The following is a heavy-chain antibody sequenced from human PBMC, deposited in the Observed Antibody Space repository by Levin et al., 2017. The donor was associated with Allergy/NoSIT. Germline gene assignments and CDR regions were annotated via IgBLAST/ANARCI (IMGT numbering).Heavy chain of an antibody. Sequence: GGSLRLSCGTSGFTFSNYGLHWVRQAPGKGLEWVTVIWYDGSNKYYVDSVKGRFTISRDSSKSTVYLQMNNLRAEDTAVYYCARDDCNGGPCLAYWGQGTLVTVSS. J-gene: IGHJ4*02. CDR3: ARDDCNGGPCLAY. CDR2: IWYDGSNK. CDR1: GFTFSNYG. D-gene: IGHD2-15*01. V-gene: IGHV3-33*01.